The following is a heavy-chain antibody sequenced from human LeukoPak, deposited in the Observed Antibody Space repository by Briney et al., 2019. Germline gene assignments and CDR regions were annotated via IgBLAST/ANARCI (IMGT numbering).Heavy chain of an antibody. CDR3: ARDRRGYSYGAYDAFGI. V-gene: IGHV3-33*08. J-gene: IGHJ3*02. CDR1: GFTFSSYG. Sequence: GGSLRLSCAASGFTFSSYGMHWVRQAPGKGLEWVAVIWYDGSNKYYADSVKGRFTISRDNSKNTLYLQMNSLRVEDTAVYYRARDRRGYSYGAYDAFGIWGQGTMVTVSS. CDR2: IWYDGSNK. D-gene: IGHD5-18*01.